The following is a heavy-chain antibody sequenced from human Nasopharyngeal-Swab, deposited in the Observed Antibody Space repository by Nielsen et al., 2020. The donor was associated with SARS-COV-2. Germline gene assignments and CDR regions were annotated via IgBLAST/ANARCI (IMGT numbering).Heavy chain of an antibody. J-gene: IGHJ4*02. CDR2: FDPEDGET. Sequence: WVRQAPGQGLEWMGGFDPEDGETIYAQKFQGRVTMTEDTSTDTASMELSSLRSEDTAVYYCATRSDYWGQGTLVTVSS. CDR3: ATRSDY. V-gene: IGHV1-24*01.